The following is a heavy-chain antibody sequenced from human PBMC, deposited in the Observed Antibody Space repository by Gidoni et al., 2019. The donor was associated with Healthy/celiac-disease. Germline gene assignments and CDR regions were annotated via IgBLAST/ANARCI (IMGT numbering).Heavy chain of an antibody. J-gene: IGHJ3*02. CDR2: FIPMFGTA. D-gene: IGHD2-21*02. Sequence: QVQLVQSGAEVKKHGSSVKVSCKTSGGTFSSYGVRWVRRAPGQGLEWKGGFIPMFGTAHDAQKFQGRVTITADESTSTAYMELSSLRSEDTAVYYCAREGRYCGGDCYPGAFDIWGQGTMVTVSS. CDR1: GGTFSSYG. CDR3: AREGRYCGGDCYPGAFDI. V-gene: IGHV1-69*01.